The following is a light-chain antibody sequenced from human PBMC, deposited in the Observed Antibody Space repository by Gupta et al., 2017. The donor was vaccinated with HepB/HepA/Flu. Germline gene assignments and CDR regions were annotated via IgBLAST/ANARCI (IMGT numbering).Light chain of an antibody. CDR3: QQDGNSPWT. Sequence: EIVLTQSPGTLSLSPGERATLSCRASQSVSSNYLAWYQQRPGQAPRLLIYGASSRAIGISDRFSGSGSGTDFTLTISRLAPEDFAVYYCQQDGNSPWTFGQGTKVEIK. CDR1: QSVSSNY. V-gene: IGKV3-20*01. CDR2: GAS. J-gene: IGKJ1*01.